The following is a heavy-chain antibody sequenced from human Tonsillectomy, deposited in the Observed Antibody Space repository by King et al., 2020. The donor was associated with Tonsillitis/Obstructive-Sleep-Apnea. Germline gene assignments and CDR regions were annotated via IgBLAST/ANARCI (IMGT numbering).Heavy chain of an antibody. Sequence: VQLVESGGGVGQPGRSLRLSCAASGFTFSNYGMHWVRQAPGKGLEWVAVIWYDGSNKYYADPVKGRFTIPRDDSRNTLYLEMNSLRAEDTAVYYCARRSWSFDFWGQGTLVTVSS. D-gene: IGHD6-13*01. V-gene: IGHV3-33*01. J-gene: IGHJ4*02. CDR1: GFTFSNYG. CDR3: ARRSWSFDF. CDR2: IWYDGSNK.